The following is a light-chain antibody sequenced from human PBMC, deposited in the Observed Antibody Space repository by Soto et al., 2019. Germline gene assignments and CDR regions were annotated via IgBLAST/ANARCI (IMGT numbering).Light chain of an antibody. V-gene: IGLV2-14*01. CDR2: EVS. Sequence: QSVLTQPASVPGSPGQSITISCTGTSNDVGGYNYVSWYQHHPGKAPKLMIYEVSDRPSGVSNRFSGSKSGNTASLTISGLQAEDEADYYCSSYTGSNIRYVSGTGTKVTVL. CDR3: SSYTGSNIRYV. CDR1: SNDVGGYNY. J-gene: IGLJ1*01.